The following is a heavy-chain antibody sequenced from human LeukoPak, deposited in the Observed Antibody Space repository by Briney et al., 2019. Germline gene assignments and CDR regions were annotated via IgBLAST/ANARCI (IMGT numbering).Heavy chain of an antibody. J-gene: IGHJ2*01. CDR1: GYTFTSYY. D-gene: IGHD3-22*01. V-gene: IGHV1-46*04. CDR2: INPSGGST. Sequence: ASVKVSCKASGYTFTSYYIHWVRQAHGQGLEWMGLINPSGGSTRYAQKLQGRVTMNRDTSTSTVYMELRSLRSEDSAVYYCVRDLLGYYDTSGRFLYLWGRGTLVTVSS. CDR3: VRDLLGYYDTSGRFLYL.